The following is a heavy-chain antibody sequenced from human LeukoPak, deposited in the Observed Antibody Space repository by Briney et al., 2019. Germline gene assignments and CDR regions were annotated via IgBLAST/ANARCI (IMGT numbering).Heavy chain of an antibody. CDR3: ATQGAALGPPVH. CDR2: IIPIFGTA. D-gene: IGHD6-25*01. V-gene: IGHV1-69*05. CDR1: GYTFTSYG. J-gene: IGHJ4*02. Sequence: ASVKVSCKASGYTFTSYGISWARQAPGQGLEWMGGIIPIFGTANYAQKFQGRVTITTDESTSTAYMELSSLRSEDTAVYYCATQGAALGPPVHWGQGTLVTVSS.